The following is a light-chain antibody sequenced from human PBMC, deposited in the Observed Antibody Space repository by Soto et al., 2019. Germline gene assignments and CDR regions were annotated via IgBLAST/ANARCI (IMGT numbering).Light chain of an antibody. V-gene: IGLV3-9*01. J-gene: IGLJ2*01. CDR1: NIGSKN. CDR2: NDS. CDR3: QVWDNSTAL. Sequence: SYELTQPLSVSVALGQTARITCGGNNIGSKNVHWYQQKPGQAPVLVIYNDSNRPSGIPERFSGSNSGSTATLTISRAQAGDEADYYCQVWDNSTALIGGGTKLTVL.